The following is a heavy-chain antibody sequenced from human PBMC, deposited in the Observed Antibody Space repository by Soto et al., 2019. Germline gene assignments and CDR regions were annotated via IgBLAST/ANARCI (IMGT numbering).Heavy chain of an antibody. CDR1: GYSFTSYW. D-gene: IGHD3-3*01. CDR2: IYPGDSDT. V-gene: IGHV5-51*07. Sequence: HGESLKISCKGSGYSFTSYWIGWVHQMPGKGLEWMGIIYPGDSDTRYSPSFQGQVTISADKSISTAYLQWSSLKASDTAMYYCARSKDFWSGYYGPFDYWGQGTLVTVSS. J-gene: IGHJ4*02. CDR3: ARSKDFWSGYYGPFDY.